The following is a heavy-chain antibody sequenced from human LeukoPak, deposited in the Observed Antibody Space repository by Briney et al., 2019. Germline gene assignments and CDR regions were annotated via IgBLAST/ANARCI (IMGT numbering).Heavy chain of an antibody. CDR3: ARANNSSWHN. CDR2: INPDGSAQ. D-gene: IGHD2-15*01. V-gene: IGHV3-7*01. J-gene: IGHJ4*02. Sequence: PGGSLRLSCATSGFTFSSNWMSWVRHAPGRGLDWVANINPDGSAQYYAASVKGRFTVSRDNAKNSLYLQMSNLRVEDTAIYYCARANNSSWHNWGQGALVTVSS. CDR1: GFTFSSNW.